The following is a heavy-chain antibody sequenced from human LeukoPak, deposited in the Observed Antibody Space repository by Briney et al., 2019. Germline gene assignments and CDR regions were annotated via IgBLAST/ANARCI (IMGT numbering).Heavy chain of an antibody. V-gene: IGHV4-59*01. CDR2: TYYSGST. D-gene: IGHD3-22*01. CDR3: ARDHYDSSGYYYYYYGMDV. Sequence: SETLSLTCTVSGGSISSYYWSWIRQPPGKGLEWIGYTYYSGSTNYNPSLKSRVTISVDTSKNQFSLKLSSVTAADTAVYYCARDHYDSSGYYYYYYGMDVWGQGTTVTVSS. CDR1: GGSISSYY. J-gene: IGHJ6*02.